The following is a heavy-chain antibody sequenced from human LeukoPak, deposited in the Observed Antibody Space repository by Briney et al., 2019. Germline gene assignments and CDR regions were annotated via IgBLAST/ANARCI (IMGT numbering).Heavy chain of an antibody. CDR2: IYYSGST. D-gene: IGHD3-16*02. CDR1: GGSISSYY. V-gene: IGHV4-59*01. J-gene: IGHJ4*02. Sequence: SEALSLTCTVSGGSISSYYWSWIRQPPGKGLEWIGYIYYSGSTNYNPSLKSRVTISVDTSKNQFSLKLSSVTAADTAVYYCARDLRRLGELSFDYWGQGTLSPSPQ. CDR3: ARDLRRLGELSFDY.